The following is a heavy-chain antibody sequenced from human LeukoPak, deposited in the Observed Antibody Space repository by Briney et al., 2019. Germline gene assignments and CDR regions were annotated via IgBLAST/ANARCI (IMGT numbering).Heavy chain of an antibody. Sequence: GGSLRLSCAASGFTFSSYGMHWVRQAPGKGLEWVAVISYDGSNKYYADSVKGRFTISRDNSKNTLYLQMNSLRAGDTAVYYCAKDLGGARFYYYYGMDVWGQGTTVTVSS. J-gene: IGHJ6*02. V-gene: IGHV3-30*18. D-gene: IGHD1-26*01. CDR3: AKDLGGARFYYYYGMDV. CDR2: ISYDGSNK. CDR1: GFTFSSYG.